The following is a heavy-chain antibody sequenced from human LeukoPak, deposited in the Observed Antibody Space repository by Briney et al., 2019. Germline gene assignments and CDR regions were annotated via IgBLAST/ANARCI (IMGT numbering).Heavy chain of an antibody. CDR3: ARHSLRGGIHGYYFDY. CDR1: GGSISSGGYY. CDR2: IYHSGNT. Sequence: SETLSLTCTVSGGSISSGGYYWSWIRQPPGKGLEWIGYIYHSGNTYYNTSLKSRVTISVDGSKNQFSLKLSSVTAADTAVYYCARHSLRGGIHGYYFDYWGQGTLVTVSS. V-gene: IGHV4-30-2*01. J-gene: IGHJ4*02. D-gene: IGHD3-10*01.